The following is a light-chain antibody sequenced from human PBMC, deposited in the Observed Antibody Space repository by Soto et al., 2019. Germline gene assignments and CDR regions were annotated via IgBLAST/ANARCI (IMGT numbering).Light chain of an antibody. CDR2: AAS. J-gene: IGKJ4*01. V-gene: IGKV1-39*01. CDR1: HEIGTY. CDR3: QHTSDP. Sequence: GDRVTITCRASHEIGTYLNWYQHKPGKAPELLISAASTLRSGIPSRFSGSGSGTDFTLTISSLQPEDFATYYCQHTSDPFGGGTKVEI.